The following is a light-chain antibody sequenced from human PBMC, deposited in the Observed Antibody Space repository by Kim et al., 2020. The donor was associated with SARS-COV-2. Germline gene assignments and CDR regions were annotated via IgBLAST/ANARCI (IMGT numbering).Light chain of an antibody. CDR3: QQYYTYPRT. CDR2: AAS. Sequence: AIRMTQSPSSLSASTGDTVTITCWASQGISSYLAWYQQKPGKAPKLLIYAASTLQSGVPSRFSGSGSGTDFTLTISCLQSEDFATYYCQQYYTYPRTFGQGTKVDIK. CDR1: QGISSY. J-gene: IGKJ1*01. V-gene: IGKV1-8*01.